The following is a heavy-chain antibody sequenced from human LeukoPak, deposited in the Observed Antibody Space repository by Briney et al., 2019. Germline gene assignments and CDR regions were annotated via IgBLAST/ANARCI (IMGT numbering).Heavy chain of an antibody. D-gene: IGHD3-10*01. CDR2: IFYSGTT. CDR1: GGSISSYY. CDR3: ARSPRGSGSSTLLGVAFDL. V-gene: IGHV4-59*08. Sequence: SETLSLTCTVSGGSISSYYWSWIRQPPGKGLEWIGFIFYSGTTNYNPSLKSRVTISVDTSKNQFSLKLSSVTAADTVVYYCARSPRGSGSSTLLGVAFDLWGQGTMVSVSS. J-gene: IGHJ3*01.